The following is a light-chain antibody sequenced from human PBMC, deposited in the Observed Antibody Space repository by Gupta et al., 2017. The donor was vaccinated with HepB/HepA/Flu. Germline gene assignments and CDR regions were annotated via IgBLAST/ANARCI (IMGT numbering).Light chain of an antibody. J-gene: IGLJ3*02. Sequence: QSVLTQPPSASGAPGQKVTLSCSGGSSNIGSNTVQWYQQFPGTAPKLLIYSNSQRPSGVPDRFSGSKSGTSASLAISGLQSEDEADYYCTAWDDSLKSRMFGGGTKLTVL. CDR2: SNS. V-gene: IGLV1-44*01. CDR1: SSNIGSNT. CDR3: TAWDDSLKSRM.